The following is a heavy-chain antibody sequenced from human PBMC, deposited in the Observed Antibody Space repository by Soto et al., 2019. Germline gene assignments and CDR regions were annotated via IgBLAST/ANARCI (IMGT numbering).Heavy chain of an antibody. CDR2: IYYSGST. CDR3: ARVYYDSSGYSQIIFEYYFDY. V-gene: IGHV4-31*03. Sequence: QVQLQESGPGLVKPSQTLSLTCTVSGGSISSGGYYWSWIRQHPGKGLEWIGYIYYSGSTYYNPSLQSRVTLSVDTSKNQFSLKLSSVTAADKAVYYCARVYYDSSGYSQIIFEYYFDYWGQGTLVTVSS. J-gene: IGHJ4*02. CDR1: GGSISSGGYY. D-gene: IGHD3-22*01.